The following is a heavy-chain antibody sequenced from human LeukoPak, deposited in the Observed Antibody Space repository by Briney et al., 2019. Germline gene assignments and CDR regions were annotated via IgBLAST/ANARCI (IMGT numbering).Heavy chain of an antibody. V-gene: IGHV3-15*01. Sequence: GGSLRLSCADSGFTFNYAWMSWVRQAPGKGLEWVGRIKSRTDGGTVDYAAPVKGRFTISRDNSKNTLYLQMNSLRAEDTAVYYCAKAPTVTTYFDYWGQGTLVTVSS. CDR2: IKSRTDGGTV. D-gene: IGHD4-17*01. CDR3: AKAPTVTTYFDY. J-gene: IGHJ4*02. CDR1: GFTFNYAW.